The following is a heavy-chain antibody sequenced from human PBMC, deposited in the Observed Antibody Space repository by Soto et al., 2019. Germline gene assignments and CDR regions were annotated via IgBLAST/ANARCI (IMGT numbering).Heavy chain of an antibody. V-gene: IGHV3-9*01. Sequence: EVQLVESGGGLVQRGRSLRLSCAASGFTFDDYAMHWVRQAPGKGLDWVSGISWNSGSIGNADSVKGRFTISRDNAKNPLYLQMNSLRAEDTALYYCAKDIRSTSDYYLDVWGKGPTVTVSS. CDR1: GFTFDDYA. J-gene: IGHJ6*03. CDR2: ISWNSGSI. CDR3: AKDIRSTSDYYLDV. D-gene: IGHD2-2*01.